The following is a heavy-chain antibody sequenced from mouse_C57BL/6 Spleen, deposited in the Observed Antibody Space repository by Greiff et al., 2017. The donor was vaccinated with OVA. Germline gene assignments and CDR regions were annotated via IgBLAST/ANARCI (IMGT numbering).Heavy chain of an antibody. D-gene: IGHD1-1*01. V-gene: IGHV3-6*01. CDR2: ISYDGSN. CDR1: GYSITSGYY. J-gene: IGHJ3*01. CDR3: ARDSSYPAWFAY. Sequence: ESGPGLVKPSQSLSLTCSVTGYSITSGYYWNWIRQFPGNKLEWMGYISYDGSNNYNPSLKNRISITRDTSKNQFFLKLNSVTTEDTATYYCARDSSYPAWFAYWGQGTLVTVSA.